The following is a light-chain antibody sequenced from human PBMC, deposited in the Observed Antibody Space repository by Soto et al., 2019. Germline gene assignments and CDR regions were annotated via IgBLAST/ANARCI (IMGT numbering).Light chain of an antibody. CDR2: DAS. V-gene: IGKV1-5*03. CDR3: QQHNPYSPYT. Sequence: DIQMTQSPSTLSASVGDRVTITCRASQSITNCLAWYQQKPGKAPKLLIFDASSLRSGVPSRFSGSGSGTEFTLTISSLQPEDFATYYCQQHNPYSPYTFGHGTK. CDR1: QSITNC. J-gene: IGKJ2*01.